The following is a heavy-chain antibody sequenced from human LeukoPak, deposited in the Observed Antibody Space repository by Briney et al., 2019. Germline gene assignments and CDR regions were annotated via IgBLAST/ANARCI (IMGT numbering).Heavy chain of an antibody. CDR3: ARDFSSPPYCSSTSCYSGAYNWFDP. CDR1: GGSISSSSYY. CDR2: IYYSGST. J-gene: IGHJ5*02. Sequence: PSETLSLTCTVSGGSISSSSYYWGWIRQPPGKGLEWIGSIYYSGSTYYNPSLKSRVTISVDTSKNQFSLKLSSVTAADTAVYYCARDFSSPPYCSSTSCYSGAYNWFDPWGQGTLVTVSS. V-gene: IGHV4-39*07. D-gene: IGHD2-2*01.